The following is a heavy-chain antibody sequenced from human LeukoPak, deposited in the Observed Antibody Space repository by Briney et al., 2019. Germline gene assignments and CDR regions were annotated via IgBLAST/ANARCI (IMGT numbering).Heavy chain of an antibody. CDR3: ATVGPAGWHLVEIFEN. CDR2: ISYDGSNK. J-gene: IGHJ2*01. CDR1: GFIFSSYG. V-gene: IGHV3-30*19. D-gene: IGHD5-24*01. Sequence: GGSLRLSCVASGFIFSSYGMHWVRQAPGKGLEWVAVISYDGSNKYYADSVKGRFTISRDNSKNTLYLQMNSLRAEVTAVYYCATVGPAGWHLVEIFENWGCGSLGTASS.